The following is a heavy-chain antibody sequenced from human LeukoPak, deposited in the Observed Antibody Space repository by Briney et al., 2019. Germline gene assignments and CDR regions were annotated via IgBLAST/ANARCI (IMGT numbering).Heavy chain of an antibody. Sequence: SETLSLTCAVYGGSFSGYYWSWIRQPPGKGLEWIGSIYHSGSTYYNPSLKSRVTISVDTSKNQFSLKLSSVTAADTAVYYCARVMYSSSWYCFDYWGQGTLVTVSS. CDR2: IYHSGST. CDR1: GGSFSGYY. CDR3: ARVMYSSSWYCFDY. D-gene: IGHD6-13*01. V-gene: IGHV4-34*01. J-gene: IGHJ4*02.